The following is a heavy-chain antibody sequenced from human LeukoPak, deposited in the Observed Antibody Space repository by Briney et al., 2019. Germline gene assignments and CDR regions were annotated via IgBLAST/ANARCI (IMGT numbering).Heavy chain of an antibody. J-gene: IGHJ5*02. CDR1: GFTFSSYS. CDR3: ARDGRIAAAGTLGWFDP. V-gene: IGHV3-21*01. CDR2: ISSSSSYI. D-gene: IGHD6-13*01. Sequence: GGSLRLSCAASGFTFSSYSMNWVRQAPGKGLEWVSSISSSSSYIYYADSVKGRFTISRDNAKNSLYLQMNSLRAEDTAVYYCARDGRIAAAGTLGWFDPWGQGTLVTVSS.